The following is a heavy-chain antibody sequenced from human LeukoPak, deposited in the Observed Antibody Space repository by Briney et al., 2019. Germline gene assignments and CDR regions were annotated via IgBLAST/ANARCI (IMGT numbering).Heavy chain of an antibody. Sequence: PGGSLRLSCAASGFIFDDYAMHWVRQAPGKGLEWVSGISWNSGSIGYADSVKGRFTISRDNSKNSLFLQMNSLRTEDTALYYCTRQLPTADYYYFMDVWGKGTTVTVSS. CDR3: TRQLPTADYYYFMDV. J-gene: IGHJ6*03. CDR1: GFIFDDYA. CDR2: ISWNSGSI. D-gene: IGHD5-24*01. V-gene: IGHV3-9*01.